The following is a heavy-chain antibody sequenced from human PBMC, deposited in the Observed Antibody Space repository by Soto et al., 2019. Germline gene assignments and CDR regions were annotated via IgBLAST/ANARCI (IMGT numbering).Heavy chain of an antibody. Sequence: ASVKVSCKASGGTFSSYAISWVRQAPGQGLEWMGGIIPIFGTANYAQKFQGRVTITADESTSTAYMELSSLRSEDTAVYYCARGTYSSGWYGEYGAFDIWGQGTMVTVSS. J-gene: IGHJ3*02. CDR1: GGTFSSYA. D-gene: IGHD6-19*01. CDR2: IIPIFGTA. CDR3: ARGTYSSGWYGEYGAFDI. V-gene: IGHV1-69*13.